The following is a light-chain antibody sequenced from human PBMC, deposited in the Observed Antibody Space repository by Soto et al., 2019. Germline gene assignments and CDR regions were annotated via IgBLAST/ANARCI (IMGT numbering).Light chain of an antibody. CDR1: QSISSY. CDR2: AAF. J-gene: IGKJ1*01. CDR3: QQSYSTPWT. V-gene: IGKV1-39*01. Sequence: DIQMTQSPSSLSASVGDRVTITCRASQSISSYLNWYQQKPGKAPNLLIYAAFSLQSGVSSRFSGSGSGTDFTLTISSLQPEDFATYYCQQSYSTPWTFGQGTKVEIK.